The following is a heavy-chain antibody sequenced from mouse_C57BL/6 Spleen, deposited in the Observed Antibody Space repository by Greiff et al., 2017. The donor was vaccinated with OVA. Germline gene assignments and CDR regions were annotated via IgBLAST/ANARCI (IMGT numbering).Heavy chain of an antibody. CDR3: VGSSLYWYFDV. D-gene: IGHD1-1*01. CDR1: GYTFTDYN. Sequence: VQLQQSGPELVKPGASVKMSCKASGYTFTDYNMHWVKQSHGKSLEWIGYINPNNGGTSYNQKFKGKATLTVNKSSSTAYMELRSLTSEDSAVYYCVGSSLYWYFDVWGTGTTVTVSS. V-gene: IGHV1-22*01. CDR2: INPNNGGT. J-gene: IGHJ1*03.